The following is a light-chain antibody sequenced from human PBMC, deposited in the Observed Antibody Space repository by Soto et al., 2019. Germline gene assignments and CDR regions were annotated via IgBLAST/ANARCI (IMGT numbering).Light chain of an antibody. J-gene: IGLJ2*01. CDR2: EVS. Sequence: QSALSQPPSASGSPGQSVTISCTETSSDVGGYNYVSWYQQHPGKAPKLMIYEVSKRPSGVPDRFSGSKSGNTASLTVSGLQADDDSDYYCSSYAGSNNVVFGGGTKVTVL. V-gene: IGLV2-8*01. CDR1: SSDVGGYNY. CDR3: SSYAGSNNVV.